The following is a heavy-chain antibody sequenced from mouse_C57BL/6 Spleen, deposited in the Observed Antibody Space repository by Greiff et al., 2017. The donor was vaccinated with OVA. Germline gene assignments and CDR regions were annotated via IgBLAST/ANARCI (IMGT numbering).Heavy chain of an antibody. J-gene: IGHJ4*01. Sequence: EVKLVESGGGLVQPGGSLKLSCAASGFTFSDYYMYWVRQTPEKRLEWVAYISNGGGSTYYPDTVKGRFTISRDNAKNTLYLQMSRLKSEDTAMYYCARSKDYWGQGTSVTVSS. V-gene: IGHV5-12*01. CDR1: GFTFSDYY. CDR3: ARSKDY. CDR2: ISNGGGST.